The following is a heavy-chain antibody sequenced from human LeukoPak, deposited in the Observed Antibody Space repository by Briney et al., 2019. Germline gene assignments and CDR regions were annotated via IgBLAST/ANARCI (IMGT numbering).Heavy chain of an antibody. CDR2: ISSSSSHI. Sequence: PGGSLRLSCAASGFTFSSYSMNWVRQAPGKGLELVSSISSSSSHIYYADSVKGRFTISRDNAKNSLYQQMNSLRAEDTAVYYWARDADYGGNSFYYWGQGTLVTVSS. J-gene: IGHJ4*02. V-gene: IGHV3-21*01. D-gene: IGHD4-23*01. CDR3: ARDADYGGNSFYY. CDR1: GFTFSSYS.